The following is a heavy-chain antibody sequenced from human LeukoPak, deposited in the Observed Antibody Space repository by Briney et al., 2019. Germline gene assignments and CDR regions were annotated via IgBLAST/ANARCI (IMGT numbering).Heavy chain of an antibody. CDR1: GGSISSGGYS. J-gene: IGHJ4*02. V-gene: IGHV4-30-2*01. Sequence: PSQTLSHTCAVSGGSISSGGYSWSWIRQPPGKGLEWIGYIYHSGSTYYNPSLKSRVTISVDRSKNQFSLKLSSVTAADTAVYYCARTAVAGTYFDYWGQGTLVTVSS. CDR3: ARTAVAGTYFDY. D-gene: IGHD6-19*01. CDR2: IYHSGST.